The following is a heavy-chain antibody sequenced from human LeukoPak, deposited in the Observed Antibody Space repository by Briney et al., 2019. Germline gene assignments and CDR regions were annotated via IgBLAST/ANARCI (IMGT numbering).Heavy chain of an antibody. CDR1: GFNFNHYW. D-gene: IGHD5-18*01. CDR2: MNNDGRVI. CDR3: VRDGYSYGFMLAFDI. J-gene: IGHJ3*02. V-gene: IGHV3-74*01. Sequence: GGSLRLSCTASGFNFNHYWMHWVRQAPGKGLVWVSRMNNDGRVISYADSVNGRFTISRDNAKNTLYLQLNSLRAEDTAVYYCVRDGYSYGFMLAFDIWGLGTRVTVSS.